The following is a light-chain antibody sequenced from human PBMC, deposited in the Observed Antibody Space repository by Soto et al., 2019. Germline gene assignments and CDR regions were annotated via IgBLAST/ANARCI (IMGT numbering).Light chain of an antibody. V-gene: IGKV4-1*01. CDR3: QQYYTTPWT. Sequence: DIVMTQSPDSLAVSLGERATINCKSSQSVLYSSNNKNYLAWYQQKPGQPPKALIYWTSTPESGVPDRFSGSGSGTDFTLTISSLQAEDVAVYYCQQYYTTPWTFGQGTKVEIK. CDR2: WTS. CDR1: QSVLYSSNNKNY. J-gene: IGKJ1*01.